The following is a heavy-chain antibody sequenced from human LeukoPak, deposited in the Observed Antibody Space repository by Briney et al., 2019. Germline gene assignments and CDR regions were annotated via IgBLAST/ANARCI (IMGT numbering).Heavy chain of an antibody. CDR1: GYTFTGYY. CDR2: ISAYNGNT. V-gene: IGHV1-18*04. Sequence: GASVKVSCKASGYTFTGYYMHWVRQAPGQGLEWMGWISAYNGNTNYAQKLQGRVTMTTDTSTSTAYMELRSLRSDDTAVYYCARDRGLRLGVEAFDIWGQGTMVTVSS. CDR3: ARDRGLRLGVEAFDI. D-gene: IGHD4-17*01. J-gene: IGHJ3*02.